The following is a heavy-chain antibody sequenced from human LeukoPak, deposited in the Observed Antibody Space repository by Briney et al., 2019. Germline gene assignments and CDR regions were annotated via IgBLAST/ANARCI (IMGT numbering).Heavy chain of an antibody. D-gene: IGHD5-12*01. CDR2: INAGNGNT. J-gene: IGHJ4*02. V-gene: IGHV1-3*01. Sequence: ASVKVSCKASGYTFTSYAMHWVRQAPGQRLEWMGWINAGNGNTKYSQKFQGRVTITRDTSASTAYMELSSLRSEDTAVYYCATARLYVDIVATLDYWGQGTLVTVSS. CDR3: ATARLYVDIVATLDY. CDR1: GYTFTSYA.